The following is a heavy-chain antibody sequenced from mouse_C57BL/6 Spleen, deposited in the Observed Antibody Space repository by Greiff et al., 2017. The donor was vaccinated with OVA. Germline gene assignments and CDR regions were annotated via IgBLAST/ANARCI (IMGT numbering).Heavy chain of an antibody. Sequence: QVQLQQPGAELVKPGASVKLSCKASGYTFTSYWMQWVKQRPGQGLEWIGEIDPSDSYTNYNQKFKGKATLTVDTSSSTAYMQLSSLTSEDSAVYYCARGSKGRYCDVWGTGTTVTVSS. CDR1: GYTFTSYW. CDR3: ARGSKGRYCDV. V-gene: IGHV1-50*01. CDR2: IDPSDSYT. J-gene: IGHJ1*03. D-gene: IGHD1-3*01.